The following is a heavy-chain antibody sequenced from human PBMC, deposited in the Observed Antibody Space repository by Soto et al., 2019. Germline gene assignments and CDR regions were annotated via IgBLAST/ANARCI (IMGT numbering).Heavy chain of an antibody. CDR2: SRNKVASYTT. D-gene: IGHD6-13*01. V-gene: IGHV3-72*01. CDR3: AGGATGRAPFQH. CDR1: GLSLSDQF. Sequence: GGSLRLSCAASGLSLSDQFMDWVRQVPGKGLEWVGRSRNKVASYTTEYAAPVKGRFTISRDESKNSLYLQMNSLRTEDTAVYFCAGGATGRAPFQHWGQGTLVTVSS. J-gene: IGHJ1*01.